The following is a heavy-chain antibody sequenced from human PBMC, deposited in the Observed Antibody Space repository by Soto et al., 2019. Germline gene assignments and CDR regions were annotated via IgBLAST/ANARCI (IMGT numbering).Heavy chain of an antibody. Sequence: GESLKISCKGSGYSFTSYWIGWVRQMPGKGLEWMGIIYPGDSDTRYSPSFQGQVTISADKSISTAYLQWSSLKASDTAMYYCARQFDYYDSSGYLNWFDPWGQGTLVTASS. V-gene: IGHV5-51*01. CDR3: ARQFDYYDSSGYLNWFDP. CDR1: GYSFTSYW. CDR2: IYPGDSDT. J-gene: IGHJ5*02. D-gene: IGHD3-22*01.